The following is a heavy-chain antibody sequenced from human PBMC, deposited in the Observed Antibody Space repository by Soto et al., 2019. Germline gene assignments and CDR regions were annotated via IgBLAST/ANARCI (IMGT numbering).Heavy chain of an antibody. V-gene: IGHV4-61*03. D-gene: IGHD5-18*01. Sequence: QVQLQESGPGLVKPSETLSLTCTVFGASVSSGTYYWSWIRQAPGKGLEWVGHIYYTGSTNYNPSLNNRVTISVDTSKNHFALQLTSVTAADTAVYYCARGAGFSYASTWFDIWGQGTLGTVSS. J-gene: IGHJ5*02. CDR1: GASVSSGTYY. CDR2: IYYTGST. CDR3: ARGAGFSYASTWFDI.